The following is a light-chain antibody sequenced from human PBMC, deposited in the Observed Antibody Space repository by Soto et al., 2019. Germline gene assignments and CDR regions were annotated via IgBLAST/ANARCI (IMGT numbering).Light chain of an antibody. CDR2: GAS. Sequence: EIVLTQSPGTLSLSPGERATLSCRASQSVSSSYLAWYEQKPGQAPRRLVYGASSRATGIPDRFSGSGSGIDFTLTISRLEPEDFAVYYCQQYGSSPQTFGQGTRLEIK. CDR1: QSVSSSY. V-gene: IGKV3-20*01. CDR3: QQYGSSPQT. J-gene: IGKJ5*01.